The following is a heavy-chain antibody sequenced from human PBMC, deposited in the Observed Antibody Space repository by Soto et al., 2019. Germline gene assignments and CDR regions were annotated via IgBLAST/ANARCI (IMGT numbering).Heavy chain of an antibody. CDR2: ISYDGSNK. Sequence: QVQLVESGGGVVQPGRSLRLSCAASGFTFSSYAMHWVRQAPGKGLEWVAVISYDGSNKYYADSVKGRFTISRDNSKNTLYLQMNSLRAEDTAVYYCARDLSDCSSTSCHFHWFDPWGQGTLVTVSS. D-gene: IGHD2-2*01. CDR3: ARDLSDCSSTSCHFHWFDP. CDR1: GFTFSSYA. J-gene: IGHJ5*02. V-gene: IGHV3-30-3*01.